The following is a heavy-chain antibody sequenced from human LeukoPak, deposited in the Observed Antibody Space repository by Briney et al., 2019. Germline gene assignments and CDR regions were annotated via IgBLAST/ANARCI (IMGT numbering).Heavy chain of an antibody. CDR2: ILPIVNTA. J-gene: IGHJ6*03. Sequence: GASVTVSCKASGGSFSSYAISWVRQAPGQGLEWMGGILPIVNTADYAQKLQGRVTMTTDTSTSTAYMELRSLRSDDTAVYYCARDRLQYCSSTSCYGWSYYYYMDVWGKGTTVTVSS. D-gene: IGHD2-2*01. CDR3: ARDRLQYCSSTSCYGWSYYYYMDV. V-gene: IGHV1-69*05. CDR1: GGSFSSYA.